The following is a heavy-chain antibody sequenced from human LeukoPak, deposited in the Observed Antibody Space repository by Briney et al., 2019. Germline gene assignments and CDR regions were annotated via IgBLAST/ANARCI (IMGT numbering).Heavy chain of an antibody. CDR3: VGGVVPAAILNSYYYYYMDV. Sequence: SVKVSCKASGGTFSSYAISWLRQAPGQGLEWMGGIIPMFGTANYAQKFQGRVTITTDESTSTAYMELSSLRSEDTAVYYCVGGVVPAAILNSYYYYYMDVWGKGTTVTVSS. V-gene: IGHV1-69*05. CDR2: IIPMFGTA. J-gene: IGHJ6*03. CDR1: GGTFSSYA. D-gene: IGHD2-2*01.